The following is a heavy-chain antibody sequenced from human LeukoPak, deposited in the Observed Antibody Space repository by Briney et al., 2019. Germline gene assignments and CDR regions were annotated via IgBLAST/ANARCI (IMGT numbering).Heavy chain of an antibody. D-gene: IGHD1-26*01. CDR1: GFTFSSYG. CDR2: IRYDGSNK. V-gene: IGHV3-30*02. Sequence: TGGSLRLSCAASGFTFSSYGMHWVCQAPGKGLEWVAFIRYDGSNKYYADSVKGRFTISRDNSKNTLYLQMNSLRAEDTAVYYCAKGRGSYMDVWGKGTTVTVSS. J-gene: IGHJ6*03. CDR3: AKGRGSYMDV.